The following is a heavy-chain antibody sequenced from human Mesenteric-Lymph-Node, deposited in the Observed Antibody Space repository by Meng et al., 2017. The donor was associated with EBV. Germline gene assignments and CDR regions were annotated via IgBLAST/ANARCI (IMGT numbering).Heavy chain of an antibody. D-gene: IGHD4-17*01. CDR2: IFHTGST. V-gene: IGHV4-4*02. Sequence: QGQLQESGPGLGKPSGTLSLTCAVSGGSISSTKWWGWVRQPPGKGLEWIGEIFHTGSTNYNPSLKSRLTMSVDKSKNQLSLKLTSVTAADTAVYYCATVGDYGDYVGLDNWGQGTLVTGSS. CDR3: ATVGDYGDYVGLDN. CDR1: GGSISSTKW. J-gene: IGHJ4*02.